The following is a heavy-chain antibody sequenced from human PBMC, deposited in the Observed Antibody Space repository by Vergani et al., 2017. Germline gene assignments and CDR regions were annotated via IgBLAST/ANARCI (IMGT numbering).Heavy chain of an antibody. Sequence: QVQLVESGGGVVQPGRSLRLSCAASGFTFSSYGMHWVRQAPGKGLEWVAVISYDGSNKYYADSVKGRFTISRDNSKNTLYLQMNSLRAEDTAVYYCAKIRLDIVVVPAAIRDYYYYYMDVWGKGP. D-gene: IGHD2-2*02. V-gene: IGHV3-30*18. CDR1: GFTFSSYG. J-gene: IGHJ6*03. CDR2: ISYDGSNK. CDR3: AKIRLDIVVVPAAIRDYYYYYMDV.